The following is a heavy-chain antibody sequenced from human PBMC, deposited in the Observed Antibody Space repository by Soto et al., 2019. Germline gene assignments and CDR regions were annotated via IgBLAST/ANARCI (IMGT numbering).Heavy chain of an antibody. Sequence: QLLESGGGLVQPGGSLRLSCAASGFPFNTYWMHWVRHTPGKGLDWVSRISGDGSTTYYADSVTGRFTVSRDNAKNTLYLHMSGLRDEDTAVYLCAREYYGLLTGYYNDFWGQGTLVSVSS. CDR2: ISGDGSTT. V-gene: IGHV3-74*01. J-gene: IGHJ4*02. CDR1: GFPFNTYW. CDR3: AREYYGLLTGYYNDF. D-gene: IGHD3-9*01.